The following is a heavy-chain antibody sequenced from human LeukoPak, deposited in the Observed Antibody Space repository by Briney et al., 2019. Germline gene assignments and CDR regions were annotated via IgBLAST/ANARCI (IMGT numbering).Heavy chain of an antibody. CDR3: ARAPVGATTPFDY. J-gene: IGHJ4*02. D-gene: IGHD1-26*01. CDR1: GGSFSGYY. V-gene: IGHV4-34*01. Sequence: SETLSLTCAVYGGSFSGYYWSWIRQPPGKGLEWIGEINHSGSTNYNPSLKSRVTISVDTSKNQFSLKLSSVTAADTAVYYCARAPVGATTPFDYWGQGTLVTVSS. CDR2: INHSGST.